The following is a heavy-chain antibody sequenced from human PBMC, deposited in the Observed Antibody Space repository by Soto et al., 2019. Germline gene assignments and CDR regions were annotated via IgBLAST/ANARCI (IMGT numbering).Heavy chain of an antibody. CDR3: AREPGTGTTDYYYMDV. V-gene: IGHV3-74*01. CDR2: INSDGSSI. J-gene: IGHJ6*03. Sequence: GGSLRLSCAASGFTFSSYWMHWVRQAPGKGLVWVSRINSDGSSISYADSVKGRFTISRDNAKNTLYLQMNSLRAEDTAVYYCAREPGTGTTDYYYMDVWGKGTSVTVSS. D-gene: IGHD1-7*01. CDR1: GFTFSSYW.